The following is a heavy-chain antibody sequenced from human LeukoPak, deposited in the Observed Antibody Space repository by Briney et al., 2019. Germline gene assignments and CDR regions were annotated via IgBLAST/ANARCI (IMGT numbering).Heavy chain of an antibody. CDR3: ARDYYYYYMDV. V-gene: IGHV3-20*04. Sequence: GGSLRLSCAASGFTFDDYGMSWVRQVPGKGLEWVSGINWNGGSTGYADSVKGRFTISRDNAKNSLYLQMNSLRAEDTALYYCARDYYYYYMDVWGKGTTVTVSS. J-gene: IGHJ6*03. CDR1: GFTFDDYG. CDR2: INWNGGST.